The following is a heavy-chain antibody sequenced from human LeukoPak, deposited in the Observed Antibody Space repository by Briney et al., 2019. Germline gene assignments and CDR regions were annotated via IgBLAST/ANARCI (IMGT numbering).Heavy chain of an antibody. D-gene: IGHD3-9*01. J-gene: IGHJ5*02. CDR2: IIPIFGTA. CDR1: GGTVSRYA. Sequence: SVKVSCKASGGTVSRYAISWVRQAPGQGLEWMGGIIPIFGTANYAQKFQGRVTITADKSTSTAYMELSRLRSEDTAVYYCARQPPNYDILTGHSNWFDPWGQGTLVTVSS. CDR3: ARQPPNYDILTGHSNWFDP. V-gene: IGHV1-69*06.